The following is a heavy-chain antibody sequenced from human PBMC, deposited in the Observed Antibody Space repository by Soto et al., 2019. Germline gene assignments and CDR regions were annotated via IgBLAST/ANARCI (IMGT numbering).Heavy chain of an antibody. J-gene: IGHJ6*02. D-gene: IGHD3-10*01. CDR3: ARVWGSGSYGPTYGMDF. CDR2: IGTAGDT. V-gene: IGHV3-13*01. CDR1: GFTFSNYD. Sequence: EVQLVESGGGLVQPGGSLRLSCAASGFTFSNYDMHWVRQGTGKGLEWVSAIGTAGDTYYPGSVKGRFTISRENAKNSLYLQMNSLRAGDTAVYYCARVWGSGSYGPTYGMDFWGQGTTVTVSS.